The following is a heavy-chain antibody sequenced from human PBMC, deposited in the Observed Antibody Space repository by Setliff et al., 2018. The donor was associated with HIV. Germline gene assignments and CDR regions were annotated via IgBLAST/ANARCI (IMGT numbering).Heavy chain of an antibody. CDR3: HSGYDTEEQSYFDY. CDR1: GFTFDRVW. V-gene: IGHV3-74*01. Sequence: GGSLRLSCAASGFTFDRVWMHWVRQAPGKGLVWVSRVNRDGSSTTYADSVKDRFTISRDNAKNTLYLQMNSPRAEDTGVYYCHSGYDTEEQSYFDYWGQGALVTVSS. J-gene: IGHJ4*02. D-gene: IGHD5-12*01. CDR2: VNRDGSST.